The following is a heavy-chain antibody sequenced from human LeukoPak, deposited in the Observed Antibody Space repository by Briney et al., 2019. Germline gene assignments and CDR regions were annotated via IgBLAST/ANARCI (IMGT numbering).Heavy chain of an antibody. CDR3: ARGYDSSGYYYLYYYYGMDV. D-gene: IGHD3-22*01. J-gene: IGHJ6*02. CDR1: GYTFTSYD. CDR2: MNPNSGNT. Sequence: ASVTVSCKASGYTFTSYDINWVRQAAGQGLEWMGWMNPNSGNTGYAQKFQGRVTMTRNTSISTAYMELSSLRSEDTAVYYCARGYDSSGYYYLYYYYGMDVWGQGTTVTVSS. V-gene: IGHV1-8*01.